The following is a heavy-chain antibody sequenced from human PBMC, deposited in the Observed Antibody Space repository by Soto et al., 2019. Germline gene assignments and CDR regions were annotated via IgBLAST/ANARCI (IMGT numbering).Heavy chain of an antibody. J-gene: IGHJ6*02. D-gene: IGHD2-21*02. Sequence: SGPTLVNPTQTLTLTCSFSGFSLSTSGVGVGWIRQPPGKALECLALIYWDDDKRYSPSLKSRLTITKDTSKNQVVLTMTNMDPVDTATYYCIQSRCGGDCLQSYASYYYYGMDAWGQGTTVTVSS. V-gene: IGHV2-5*02. CDR1: GFSLSTSGVG. CDR3: IQSRCGGDCLQSYASYYYYGMDA. CDR2: IYWDDDK.